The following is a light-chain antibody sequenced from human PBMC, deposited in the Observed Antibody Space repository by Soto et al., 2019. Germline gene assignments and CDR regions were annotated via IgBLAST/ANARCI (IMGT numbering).Light chain of an antibody. V-gene: IGKV4-1*01. CDR2: WAS. J-gene: IGKJ4*01. CDR3: QQYYSTPLT. Sequence: DIVMTQAPDSLGVSLGERATINCKSSQSVLYSSNNKNYLAWYQQKPGQPPNLLIYWASTRESGVPDRFSGSGSGTDFTLTISSLQAEDVAVYYCQQYYSTPLTFGGGTKVDIK. CDR1: QSVLYSSNNKNY.